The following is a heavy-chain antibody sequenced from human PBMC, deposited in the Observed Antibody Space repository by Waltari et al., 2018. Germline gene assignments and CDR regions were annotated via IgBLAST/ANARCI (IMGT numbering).Heavy chain of an antibody. CDR3: ARVGGYYYGSGSHLDYFDY. D-gene: IGHD3-10*01. V-gene: IGHV4-59*11. CDR1: GGSISSHS. Sequence: QVQLQESGPGLVKPSETLSLTCTVSGGSISSHSWSWIRQPPGKGLEWIGYIYYSGSTNYNPSLKSRVTISVDTSKNQFSLKLSSVTAADTAVYYCARVGGYYYGSGSHLDYFDYWGQGTLVTVSS. CDR2: IYYSGST. J-gene: IGHJ4*02.